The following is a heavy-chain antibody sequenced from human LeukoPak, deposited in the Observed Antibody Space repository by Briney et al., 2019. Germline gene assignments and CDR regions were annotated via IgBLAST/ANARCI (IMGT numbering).Heavy chain of an antibody. CDR2: ISYDGSNK. CDR1: GFTFGSYG. J-gene: IGHJ4*02. Sequence: PGGSLRLSCAASGFTFGSYGMHWVRQAPGKGLEWVAVISYDGSNKYYADSVKGRFTISRDNSKNTLYLQMGSLRAEDMALYYCARVGMTSGSGCDYWGQGTLVTVSS. V-gene: IGHV3-30*03. D-gene: IGHD6-19*01. CDR3: ARVGMTSGSGCDY.